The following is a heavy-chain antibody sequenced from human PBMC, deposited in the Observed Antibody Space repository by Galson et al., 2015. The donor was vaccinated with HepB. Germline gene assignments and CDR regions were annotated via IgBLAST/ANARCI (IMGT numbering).Heavy chain of an antibody. CDR3: AHMLQVVAATPVIKPNWFDP. D-gene: IGHD2-15*01. Sequence: PALVKPTQTLTLTCTFSGFSLSTSGVGVGWIRQPPGKALEWLALIYWDDDKRYSPSLKSRLTITKDTSKNQVVLTMTNMDPVDTATYYCAHMLQVVAATPVIKPNWFDPWGQGTLVTVSS. J-gene: IGHJ5*02. CDR2: IYWDDDK. V-gene: IGHV2-5*02. CDR1: GFSLSTSGVG.